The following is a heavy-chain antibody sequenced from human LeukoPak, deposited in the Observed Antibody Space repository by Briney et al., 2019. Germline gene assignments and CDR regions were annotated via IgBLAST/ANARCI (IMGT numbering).Heavy chain of an antibody. J-gene: IGHJ4*02. V-gene: IGHV3-23*01. Sequence: GGSLRLSCAASGFTFTSYVMSWVRQAPGKGLEWVASVGGGGDYTYYSDSVKGRFTISRDNSENTVYLQMKSLRAEDTAVYYCVRRTASDFWGEGALVTVS. CDR1: GFTFTSYV. D-gene: IGHD2-21*02. CDR3: VRRTASDF. CDR2: VGGGGDYT.